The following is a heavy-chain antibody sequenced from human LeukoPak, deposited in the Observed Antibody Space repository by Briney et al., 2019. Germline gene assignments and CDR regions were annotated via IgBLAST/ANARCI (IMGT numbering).Heavy chain of an antibody. CDR3: ARTYSGSYFKGDYFDY. CDR1: GYTFTIYG. D-gene: IGHD1-26*01. CDR2: ISAYNGNT. Sequence: ASVKVSCKASGYTFTIYGITWVRQAPGQGLEWMGWISAYNGNTNYAQKFQGRVTMTTDTSTSTAYMELRSLRSDDTAVYYCARTYSGSYFKGDYFDYWGQGTLVTVSS. J-gene: IGHJ4*02. V-gene: IGHV1-18*01.